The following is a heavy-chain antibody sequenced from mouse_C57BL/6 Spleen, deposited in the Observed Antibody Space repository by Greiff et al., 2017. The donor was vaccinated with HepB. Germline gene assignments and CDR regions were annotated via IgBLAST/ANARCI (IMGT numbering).Heavy chain of an antibody. CDR2: ISNGGGST. CDR3: ARRSSRLYYFDY. D-gene: IGHD6-1*01. CDR1: GFTFSDYY. V-gene: IGHV5-12*01. J-gene: IGHJ2*01. Sequence: EVNVVESGGGLVQPGGSLKLSCAASGFTFSDYYMYWVRQTPEKRLEWVAYISNGGGSTYYPDTVKGRFTISRDNAKNTLYLQMSRLKSEDTAMYYCARRSSRLYYFDYWGQGTTLTVSS.